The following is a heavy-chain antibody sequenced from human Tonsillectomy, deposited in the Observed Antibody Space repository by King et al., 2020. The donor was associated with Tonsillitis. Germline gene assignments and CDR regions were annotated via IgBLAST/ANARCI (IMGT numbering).Heavy chain of an antibody. V-gene: IGHV4-34*01. CDR2: IKHSGSP. D-gene: IGHD2-15*01. J-gene: IGHJ4*02. CDR3: AKVGQSAPRYCRDCSCYSYFGY. Sequence: VQLQQWGAGLLKPSETLSLTCAVYGGSFSDYYWSWIRQPPGKGLEWIGEIKHSGSPNYNPSLRSRVAISVDTSKNQFSLKLSSVTAADTAVYYCAKVGQSAPRYCRDCSCYSYFGYWGQGTLVTVSS. CDR1: GGSFSDYY.